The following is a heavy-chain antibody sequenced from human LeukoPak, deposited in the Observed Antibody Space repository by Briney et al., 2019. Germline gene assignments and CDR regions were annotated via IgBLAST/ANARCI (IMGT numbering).Heavy chain of an antibody. CDR2: INHSGST. J-gene: IGHJ4*02. Sequence: SETLSLTCAVYGGSFSGYYWNWIRQPPGKGLEWIGEINHSGSTNYNPSLKSRVTISVDTSKNQFSLKLTSVTAADTAVYYCARGQSSWQQPIGYWGQGTLVTVSS. V-gene: IGHV4-34*01. CDR3: ARGQSSWQQPIGY. CDR1: GGSFSGYY. D-gene: IGHD6-13*01.